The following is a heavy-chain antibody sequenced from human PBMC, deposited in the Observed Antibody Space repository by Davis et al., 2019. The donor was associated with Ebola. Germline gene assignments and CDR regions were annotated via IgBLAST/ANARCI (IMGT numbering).Heavy chain of an antibody. CDR3: ARLMDGRSDY. V-gene: IGHV4-39*01. D-gene: IGHD5-24*01. CDR2: IYYSGST. Sequence: LRLSCTLSGGSISSSSYYWGWLRQPPGKDLEWFGSIYYSGSTYYNPSLKSPVTISVDTSKNQFSLKLSSVTAADTAVYYCARLMDGRSDYWGQGTLVTVSS. CDR1: GGSISSSSYY. J-gene: IGHJ4*02.